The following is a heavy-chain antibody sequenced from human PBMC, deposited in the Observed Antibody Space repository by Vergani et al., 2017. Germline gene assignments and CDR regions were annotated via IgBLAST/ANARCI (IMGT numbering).Heavy chain of an antibody. V-gene: IGHV3-23*01. CDR1: GFTFSTYA. CDR3: VKDAGSYANFFDS. CDR2: LTGGGGST. D-gene: IGHD2-15*01. Sequence: EVQSLESGGSLKQPGGSVRISCSASGFTFSTYAMHWVRQAPGKGLEWVSALTGGGGSTYYADSFKGRFIISRDNSRDTLYLQMNSLRPEDTATYYCVKDAGSYANFFDSWGQGTLVTVSS. J-gene: IGHJ4*02.